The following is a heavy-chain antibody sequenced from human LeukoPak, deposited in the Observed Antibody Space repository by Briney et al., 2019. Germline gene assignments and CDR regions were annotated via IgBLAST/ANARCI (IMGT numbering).Heavy chain of an antibody. CDR2: IKQDGSEN. J-gene: IGHJ4*02. CDR1: GFTISSYW. D-gene: IGHD3-16*01. Sequence: PGGSLRLSCAASGFTISSYWMSWVRQAPGKGLEWVANIKQDGSENYYVDSVKGRFTISRDNAKNSLYLQMNSLRAEDTAVYYCARRGSFGTTIDYWGQGTLVTVSS. V-gene: IGHV3-7*01. CDR3: ARRGSFGTTIDY.